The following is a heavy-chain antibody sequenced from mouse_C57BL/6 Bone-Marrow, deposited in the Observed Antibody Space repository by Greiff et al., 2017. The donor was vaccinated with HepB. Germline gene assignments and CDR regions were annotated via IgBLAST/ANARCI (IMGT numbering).Heavy chain of an antibody. D-gene: IGHD1-1*01. CDR1: GYTFTSYW. CDR3: ARSHYYGSSYGY. CDR2: IHPNSGST. Sequence: VQLQQPGAELVKPGASVKLSCKASGYTFTSYWMHWVKQRPGQGLEWIGMIHPNSGSTNYNEKFKGKATLTADKSSSTAYMELRSLTSEDSAVYFCARSHYYGSSYGYWGQGTTLTVSS. J-gene: IGHJ2*01. V-gene: IGHV1-64*01.